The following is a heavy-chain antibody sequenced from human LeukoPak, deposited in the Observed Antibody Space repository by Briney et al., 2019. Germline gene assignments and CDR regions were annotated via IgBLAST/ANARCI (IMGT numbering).Heavy chain of an antibody. Sequence: PGGSLRLSCVASGVTFSSYGMHWVRQAPGKGLEWVAFIRYDGSNKYYADSVKGRFTISRDNSKSTLDLQMNSLRAEDTAVYYSAKDHCRSTSCFRSGNWGQGTLVTVSS. CDR3: AKDHCRSTSCFRSGN. CDR1: GVTFSSYG. J-gene: IGHJ4*02. D-gene: IGHD2-2*01. V-gene: IGHV3-30*02. CDR2: IRYDGSNK.